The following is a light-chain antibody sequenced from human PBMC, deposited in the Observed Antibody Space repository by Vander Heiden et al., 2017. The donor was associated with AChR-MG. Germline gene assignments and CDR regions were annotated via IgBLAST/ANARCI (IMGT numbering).Light chain of an antibody. Sequence: QSVLTQPPSVSGAPGQRVTISCTGTSSNIGAGYGVHWYQHLPGTAPKLLRYGNNNRPSGVPERFSGSKSGASASLAITGLQAEDEGDYYCQSYDSSVSGWVFGGGTKLTVL. J-gene: IGLJ3*02. CDR1: SSNIGAGYG. CDR3: QSYDSSVSGWV. CDR2: GNN. V-gene: IGLV1-40*01.